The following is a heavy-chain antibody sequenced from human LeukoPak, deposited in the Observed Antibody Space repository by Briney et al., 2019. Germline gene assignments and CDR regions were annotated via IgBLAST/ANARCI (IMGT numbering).Heavy chain of an antibody. D-gene: IGHD3-10*01. CDR3: AKVIRYGSGIEGDI. CDR1: GFTFSGYG. Sequence: PGGSLRLSCAASGFTFSGYGMHWVRQAPGKGLEWVAVISYDGSDKFYADSVKGRFTISRDNSKNTLYLQMNSLRAEDTAVYYCAKVIRYGSGIEGDIWGQGTMVTVSS. V-gene: IGHV3-30*18. CDR2: ISYDGSDK. J-gene: IGHJ3*02.